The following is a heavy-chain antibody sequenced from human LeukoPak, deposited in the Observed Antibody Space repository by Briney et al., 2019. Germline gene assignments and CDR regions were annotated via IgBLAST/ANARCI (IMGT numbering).Heavy chain of an antibody. CDR1: GFTFNTYA. Sequence: GGSLRLSCAASGFTFNTYAMSWVRQAPGKGLEWVSAISNTGGSTYYADSVKGRFTISRDKSKNTLSLQMNSLRAEDTAVYYCAQQVGYCSSGSCYFTYWGQGTLVTVSS. J-gene: IGHJ1*01. CDR3: AQQVGYCSSGSCYFTY. D-gene: IGHD2-15*01. V-gene: IGHV3-23*01. CDR2: ISNTGGST.